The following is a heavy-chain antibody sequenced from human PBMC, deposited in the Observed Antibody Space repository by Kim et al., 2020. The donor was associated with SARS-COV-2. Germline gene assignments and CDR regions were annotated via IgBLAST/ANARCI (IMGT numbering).Heavy chain of an antibody. CDR2: ISYDGSNK. Sequence: GGSLRLSCAASGFTFSSYAMHWVRQAPGKGLEWVAVISYDGSNKYYADSVKGRFTISRDNSKNTLYLQMNSLRAEDTAVYYCARDRGTSHWGWRFYFDYWGQGTLVTVSS. D-gene: IGHD2-2*01. CDR3: ARDRGTSHWGWRFYFDY. CDR1: GFTFSSYA. V-gene: IGHV3-30*04. J-gene: IGHJ4*02.